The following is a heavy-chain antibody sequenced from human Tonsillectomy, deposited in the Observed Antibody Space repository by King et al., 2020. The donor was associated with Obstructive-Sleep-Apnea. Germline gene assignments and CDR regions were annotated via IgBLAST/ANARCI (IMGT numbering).Heavy chain of an antibody. Sequence: VQLQESGPGLVKPSETLSLTCTVSGGSISSYYWSWIRQPPGKGLEWIGYIYYSGSTNYNPSLKSRVTISVDTSKNQFSLKLSSVTAADTAVYYCARGEGTRWLQPIDYWGQGTLVTVSS. V-gene: IGHV4-59*01. D-gene: IGHD5-24*01. J-gene: IGHJ4*02. CDR2: IYYSGST. CDR3: ARGEGTRWLQPIDY. CDR1: GGSISSYY.